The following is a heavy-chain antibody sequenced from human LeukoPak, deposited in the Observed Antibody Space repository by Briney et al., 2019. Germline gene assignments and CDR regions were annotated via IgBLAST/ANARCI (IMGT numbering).Heavy chain of an antibody. J-gene: IGHJ4*02. D-gene: IGHD5-24*01. CDR1: GFTFSSNG. CDR2: ISLDGSTK. V-gene: IGHV3-30*18. Sequence: GSLRLSCAASGFTFSSNGMHWVRQAPGKGLEWVAVISLDGSTKYYADSVKGRLIVSRDNSRNTLYLQMNSLRAEDTAVYFCAKRSEDGYNYVDYWGQGTLVTVSS. CDR3: AKRSEDGYNYVDY.